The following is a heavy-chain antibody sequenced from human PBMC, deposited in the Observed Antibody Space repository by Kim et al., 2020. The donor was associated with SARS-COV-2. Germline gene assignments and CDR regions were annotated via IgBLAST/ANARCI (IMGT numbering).Heavy chain of an antibody. J-gene: IGHJ5*02. D-gene: IGHD3-22*01. CDR2: IWSDSSNI. V-gene: IGHV3-33*01. Sequence: GGSLRLSCAASGFTFSSYGMHWVRQVPGKGLEWVAFIWSDSSNIYYADSVKGRFTISRDNAKNTLYLQMNSLRAEDTAVYYCARDWDSITYGWFAPWGQG. CDR3: ARDWDSITYGWFAP. CDR1: GFTFSSYG.